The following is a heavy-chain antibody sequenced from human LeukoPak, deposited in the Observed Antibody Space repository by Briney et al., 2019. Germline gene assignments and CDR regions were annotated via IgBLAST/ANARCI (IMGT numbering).Heavy chain of an antibody. V-gene: IGHV3-30-3*01. CDR2: ISSEGTFK. D-gene: IGHD2-15*01. CDR3: AWAVVAASTPSDY. J-gene: IGHJ4*02. CDR1: GFTFNSYA. Sequence: GGSLRLSCVGSGFTFNSYAFRWVRQAPGKGLEWVAVISSEGTFKYYADSVKGRYTISRDKSKKTLSLQMNSLKTEDTAVYYCAWAVVAASTPSDYWGQGTLVTVSS.